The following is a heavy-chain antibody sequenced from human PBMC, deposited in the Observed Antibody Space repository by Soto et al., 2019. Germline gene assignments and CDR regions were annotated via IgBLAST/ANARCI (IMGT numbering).Heavy chain of an antibody. Sequence: SVKVSCKASGGTFSSYAISWVRQAPGQGLEWMGGIIPIFGTANYAQKFQGRVTMTTDTSTSTAYMELRSLRSDDTAVYYCAREITIFGVVSGWFDPWGQGTLVTVSS. CDR1: GGTFSSYA. CDR3: AREITIFGVVSGWFDP. CDR2: IIPIFGTA. V-gene: IGHV1-69*05. D-gene: IGHD3-3*01. J-gene: IGHJ5*02.